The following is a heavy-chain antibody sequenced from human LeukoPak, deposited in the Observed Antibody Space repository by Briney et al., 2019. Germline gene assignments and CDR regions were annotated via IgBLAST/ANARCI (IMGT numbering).Heavy chain of an antibody. CDR3: ASSPAGKSTV. V-gene: IGHV4-34*01. J-gene: IGHJ4*02. CDR1: GGPFSGYY. CDR2: INHSGST. D-gene: IGHD1-14*01. Sequence: SETLSLTCAVYGGPFSGYYWSWIRQPPGKGLEWIGEINHSGSTNYNPSLKSRVTISVDTSKNQFSLKLSSVTAADTAVYYCASSPAGKSTVWGQGTLVTVSS.